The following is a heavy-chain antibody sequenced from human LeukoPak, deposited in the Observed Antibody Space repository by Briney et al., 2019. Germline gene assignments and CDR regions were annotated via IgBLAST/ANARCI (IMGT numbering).Heavy chain of an antibody. Sequence: SVKVSCKASGGTFSSYAISWVRQAPGQGLEWMGGIIPIFGTANYAQKFQGRVTITTDESTSTAYMELSSLRSEDTAVYYCARAETVTTFRDYYYMDVWGKGTTATVSS. V-gene: IGHV1-69*05. D-gene: IGHD4-11*01. CDR2: IIPIFGTA. J-gene: IGHJ6*03. CDR3: ARAETVTTFRDYYYMDV. CDR1: GGTFSSYA.